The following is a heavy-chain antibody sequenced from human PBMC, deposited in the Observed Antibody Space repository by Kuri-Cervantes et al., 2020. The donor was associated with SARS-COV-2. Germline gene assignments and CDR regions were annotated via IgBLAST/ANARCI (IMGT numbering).Heavy chain of an antibody. CDR2: ISSSSSAI. D-gene: IGHD6-6*01. Sequence: GESLKISCSASGFTFSSFAVHWVRQAPGKGLEWVSYISSSSSAIYYADSVKGRFTISRDNAKNSLYLQMNSLRDEDTAVYYCARGGSSSSVWGQGTLVTVSS. V-gene: IGHV3-48*02. J-gene: IGHJ4*02. CDR1: GFTFSSFA. CDR3: ARGGSSSSV.